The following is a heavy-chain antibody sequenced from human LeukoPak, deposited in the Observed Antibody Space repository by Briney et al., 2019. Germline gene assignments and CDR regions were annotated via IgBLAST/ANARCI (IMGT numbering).Heavy chain of an antibody. CDR1: GFTFSSYW. Sequence: HAGGSLRLSCAASGFTFSSYWMHWVRQAPGQGLVWVSLINTDGSSATYADSVKGRFTISRDNARNTLYLQMNSLRAEDTAVYYCTRQMPAIRYFDFWGQGPLVTVSS. V-gene: IGHV3-74*01. CDR3: TRQMPAIRYFDF. CDR2: INTDGSSA. D-gene: IGHD5-24*01. J-gene: IGHJ4*02.